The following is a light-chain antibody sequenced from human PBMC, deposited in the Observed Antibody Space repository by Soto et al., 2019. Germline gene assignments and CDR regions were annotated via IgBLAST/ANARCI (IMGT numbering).Light chain of an antibody. CDR2: STN. Sequence: QAVVTQEPSFSVSPGRTVTLTCGLSSGSVSTSYYPSWYQQTPGQAPRTLIYSTNTRSSGVPDRFSGSILGNKAALTITGAQADDDSDYYCVLYMGSGIGVFGGGTKLTVL. J-gene: IGLJ3*02. V-gene: IGLV8-61*01. CDR1: SGSVSTSYY. CDR3: VLYMGSGIGV.